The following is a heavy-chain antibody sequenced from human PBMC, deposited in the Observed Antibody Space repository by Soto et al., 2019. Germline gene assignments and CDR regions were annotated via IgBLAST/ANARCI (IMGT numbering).Heavy chain of an antibody. CDR2: ISSNGGST. D-gene: IGHD5-12*01. Sequence: PGGSLRLSCSASGFTFSSYAMHWVRQAPGKGLEYVSAISSNGGSTYYADSVKGRFTISRDNSKNTLYLKMSSLRAEDTAVYYCVKDKGSGFYYYGMDVWGQGTTVTVSS. V-gene: IGHV3-64D*08. CDR3: VKDKGSGFYYYGMDV. J-gene: IGHJ6*02. CDR1: GFTFSSYA.